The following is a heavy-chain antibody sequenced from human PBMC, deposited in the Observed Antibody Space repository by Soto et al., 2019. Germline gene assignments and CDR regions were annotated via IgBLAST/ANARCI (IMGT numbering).Heavy chain of an antibody. CDR3: AVKSDIVVVVAATPDAYMDV. CDR2: INHSGST. V-gene: IGHV4-34*01. J-gene: IGHJ6*03. Sequence: PSVTLSVTCAVDGGYFRGYYWSWIRKPPGKGLEWIGEINHSGSTNYNPSLKSRVTISVDTSKNQFSLKLSSVTAADTAVYYCAVKSDIVVVVAATPDAYMDVWGKGTTVTVSS. CDR1: GGYFRGYY. D-gene: IGHD2-15*01.